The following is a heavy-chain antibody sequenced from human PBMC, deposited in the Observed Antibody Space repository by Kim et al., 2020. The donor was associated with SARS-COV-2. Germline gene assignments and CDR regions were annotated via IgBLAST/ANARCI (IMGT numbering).Heavy chain of an antibody. Sequence: SETLSLTCTVSGASISSSGYYWGWIRQPPRRGLEWIGSIYFSGSSYFNPSLKSRLTISVDTSKNQLSLKLDSVTAADMAVYYCARGQYIATTENYFDYWGQGALVSVSS. CDR1: GASISSSGYY. CDR2: IYFSGSS. D-gene: IGHD6-13*01. CDR3: ARGQYIATTENYFDY. J-gene: IGHJ4*02. V-gene: IGHV4-39*01.